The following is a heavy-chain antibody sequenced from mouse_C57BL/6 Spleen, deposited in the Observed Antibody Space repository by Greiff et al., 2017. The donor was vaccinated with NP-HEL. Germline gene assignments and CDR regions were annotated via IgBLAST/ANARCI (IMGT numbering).Heavy chain of an antibody. V-gene: IGHV1-64*01. CDR1: GYTFISYW. J-gene: IGHJ4*01. Sequence: VQLQQPGAELVKPGASVKLSCKASGYTFISYWMHWVKQRPGQGLEWIGMIHPNSGSTNYNEKFKSKATLTVDKSSSTAYMQLSSLTSEDSAVYYCARNDGYSFYAMDYWGQGTSVTVSS. D-gene: IGHD2-3*01. CDR2: IHPNSGST. CDR3: ARNDGYSFYAMDY.